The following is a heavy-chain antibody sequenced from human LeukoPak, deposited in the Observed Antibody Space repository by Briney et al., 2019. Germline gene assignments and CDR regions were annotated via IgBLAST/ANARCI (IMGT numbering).Heavy chain of an antibody. CDR1: GGSISSYY. V-gene: IGHV4-59*01. D-gene: IGHD6-6*01. CDR3: ARVDPDSSLTLEVFDY. Sequence: PSETLSLTCTVSGGSISSYYWSWIRQPPGKGLEWIGYIYYSGSTNYNPSLKSRVTISVDTSKNQFSLKLSSVTAADTAVYYCARVDPDSSLTLEVFDYWGQGTLVTVSS. CDR2: IYYSGST. J-gene: IGHJ4*02.